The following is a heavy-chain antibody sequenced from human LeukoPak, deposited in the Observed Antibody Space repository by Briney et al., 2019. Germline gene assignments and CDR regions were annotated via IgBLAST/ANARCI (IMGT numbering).Heavy chain of an antibody. Sequence: SETLSLTCTVSGGSISSGGYYWSWIRQHPGKGLEWIGYIYYGGSTYYNPSLKSRVTISVDTSKNQFSLKLSSVTAAHTAVYYCARGTKRSSSSWYPSTYFDYWGQGTLVTVSS. CDR3: ARGTKRSSSSWYPSTYFDY. CDR2: IYYGGST. V-gene: IGHV4-31*03. CDR1: GGSISSGGYY. D-gene: IGHD6-13*01. J-gene: IGHJ4*02.